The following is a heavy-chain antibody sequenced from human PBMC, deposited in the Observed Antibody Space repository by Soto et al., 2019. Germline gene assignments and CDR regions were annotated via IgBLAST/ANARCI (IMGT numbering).Heavy chain of an antibody. D-gene: IGHD6-13*01. CDR3: ASAAAGSNPFDY. CDR2: ISSSSSYI. J-gene: IGHJ4*02. V-gene: IGHV3-21*01. Sequence: PGGSLRLSCAASGFTFSSYSMNWVRQAPGKGLEWVSSISSSSSYIYYADSVKGRFTISRDNAKNSLYLQMNSLRAEDTAVYYCASAAAGSNPFDYWGQGTLVTVSS. CDR1: GFTFSSYS.